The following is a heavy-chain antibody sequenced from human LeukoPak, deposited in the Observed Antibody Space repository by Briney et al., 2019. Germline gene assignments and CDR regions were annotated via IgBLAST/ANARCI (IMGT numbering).Heavy chain of an antibody. CDR2: INSDGGTT. J-gene: IGHJ4*02. V-gene: IGHV3-74*01. CDR1: GFTFGTYW. CDR3: ATDYYVSGSYYRLFY. D-gene: IGHD3-10*01. Sequence: VGSLRLSCGASGFTFGTYWMHWVRQAPGKGLVWVSGINSDGGTTTYADSVKGRFTISRDNAKNTLYLQMNNLRAEDTAIYYCATDYYVSGSYYRLFYWGQGTLVTVSS.